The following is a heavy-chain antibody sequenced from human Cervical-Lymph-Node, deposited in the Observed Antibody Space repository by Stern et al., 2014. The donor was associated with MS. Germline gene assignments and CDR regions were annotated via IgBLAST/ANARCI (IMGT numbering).Heavy chain of an antibody. Sequence: QVQLQESGPGLVKPSETLSLTCTVSGGSISSYYWSWIRQHPGKGLEWIGYIYYSGSTNYNPSLKSRVTISVDTSKNQFSLKLSSVTAADTAVYYCARGIAAAGTGGFDYWGQGTLVTVSS. CDR3: ARGIAAAGTGGFDY. J-gene: IGHJ4*02. CDR1: GGSISSYY. CDR2: IYYSGST. D-gene: IGHD6-13*01. V-gene: IGHV4-59*01.